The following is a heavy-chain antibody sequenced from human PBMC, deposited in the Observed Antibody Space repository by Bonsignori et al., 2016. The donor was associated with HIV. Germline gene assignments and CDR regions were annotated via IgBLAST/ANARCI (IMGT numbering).Heavy chain of an antibody. Sequence: VRQAPGKGLEWVANINEDGSVKYYVDSVKGRFTISRDNAQNVLYLQMNSLTADDTALYYCARSVATPGDYWGQGTLVTVSS. D-gene: IGHD6-13*01. J-gene: IGHJ4*02. CDR3: ARSVATPGDY. V-gene: IGHV3-7*01. CDR2: INEDGSVK.